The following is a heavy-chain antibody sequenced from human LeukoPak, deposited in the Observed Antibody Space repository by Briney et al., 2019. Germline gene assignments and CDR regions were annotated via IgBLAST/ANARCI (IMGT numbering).Heavy chain of an antibody. Sequence: SETLSLTCAVYGGSFSGYYWSWIRQPPGKGLEGMGEFNHSGSTNYNPALKSRVTISVDTSKNQFSLKLSYVTTADTAVYYCARCHTMVRGVNYFDYWGQGTLVTVSS. D-gene: IGHD3-10*01. V-gene: IGHV4-34*01. CDR1: GGSFSGYY. J-gene: IGHJ4*02. CDR2: FNHSGST. CDR3: ARCHTMVRGVNYFDY.